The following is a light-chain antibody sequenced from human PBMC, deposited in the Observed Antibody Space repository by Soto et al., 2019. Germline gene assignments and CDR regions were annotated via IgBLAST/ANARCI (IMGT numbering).Light chain of an antibody. CDR3: AAWHDSFNGNV. V-gene: IGLV1-44*01. CDR2: TNN. Sequence: QSVLTQPPSASGTPGQRVTISCSGSSSNIGSNTVNWYQQLPGTAPKLLIYTNNQRPSGVPDRFSGSKSGTSASLAISGLQSEDEADYYCAAWHDSFNGNVFGTGTKVTVL. J-gene: IGLJ1*01. CDR1: SSNIGSNT.